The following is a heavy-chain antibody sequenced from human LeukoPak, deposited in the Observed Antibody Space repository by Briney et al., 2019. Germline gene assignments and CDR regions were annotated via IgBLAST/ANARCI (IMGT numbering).Heavy chain of an antibody. CDR1: GYTFTSYY. CDR2: INPSGGST. Sequence: ASVKVSCKASGYTFTSYYMHWVRQAPGQGLEWMGIINPSGGSTSYAQKFQGRVTTTRDTSTSTVYMELSSLRSEDTAVYYCARDFPPPDFWSGYSIGSQRSAFDYWGQGTLVTVSS. D-gene: IGHD3-3*01. J-gene: IGHJ4*02. V-gene: IGHV1-46*01. CDR3: ARDFPPPDFWSGYSIGSQRSAFDY.